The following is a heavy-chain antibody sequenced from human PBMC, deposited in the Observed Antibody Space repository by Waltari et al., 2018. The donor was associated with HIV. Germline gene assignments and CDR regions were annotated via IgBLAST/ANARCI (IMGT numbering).Heavy chain of an antibody. V-gene: IGHV4-61*02. CDR3: AREELLWFGELSGWFDP. Sequence: QVQLQESGPGLVKPSQTLSLTCTVSGGSISSGSYYWSWIRQPAGKGLEWIGRIDTSGSTNYNPSLKSRVTISVDTSKNQFSLKLSSVTAADTAVYYCAREELLWFGELSGWFDPWGQGTLVTVSS. CDR1: GGSISSGSYY. CDR2: IDTSGST. D-gene: IGHD3-10*01. J-gene: IGHJ5*02.